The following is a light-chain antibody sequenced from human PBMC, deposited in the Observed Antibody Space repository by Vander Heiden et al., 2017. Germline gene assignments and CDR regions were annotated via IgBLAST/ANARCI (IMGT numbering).Light chain of an antibody. Sequence: ITISCTGTSSDVGGYNYVSWYQQHPGKAPKLMIYEVSNRPSGVSNRFSGSKSGNTASLTISGLRAEDEADYYCSSYTSSSSVVFGGGTKLTVL. V-gene: IGLV2-14*01. CDR2: EVS. J-gene: IGLJ2*01. CDR3: SSYTSSSSVV. CDR1: SSDVGGYNY.